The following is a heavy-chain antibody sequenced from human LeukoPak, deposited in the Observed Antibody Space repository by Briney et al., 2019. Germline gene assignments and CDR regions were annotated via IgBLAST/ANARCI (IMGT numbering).Heavy chain of an antibody. D-gene: IGHD3-22*01. V-gene: IGHV3-74*01. CDR1: GFTFSSYW. CDR2: INTDGSST. Sequence: PGGSLRLSCAASGFTFSSYWMHWVRQAPGKGLVCVSRINTDGSSTTYADSVKGRFTISRDNAKNTLYLQMNSLRAEDTAVYYCARVATYYDSSGYNSGYFDYWGQGTLVTVSS. J-gene: IGHJ4*02. CDR3: ARVATYYDSSGYNSGYFDY.